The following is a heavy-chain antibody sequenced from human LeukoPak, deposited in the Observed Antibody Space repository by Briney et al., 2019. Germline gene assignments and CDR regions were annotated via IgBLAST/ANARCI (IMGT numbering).Heavy chain of an antibody. V-gene: IGHV3-53*01. Sequence: GGSPRLSCAASGFTVSSNYMSWVRQAPGKGLEWVSVIYSDGSTYYADSVKGRFTISRDNSKNTLYLQMNNLRAEDTAVYYCARDAVLGSGSDNWGQGTLVSVSS. CDR3: ARDAVLGSGSDN. CDR2: IYSDGST. D-gene: IGHD3-10*01. CDR1: GFTVSSNY. J-gene: IGHJ4*02.